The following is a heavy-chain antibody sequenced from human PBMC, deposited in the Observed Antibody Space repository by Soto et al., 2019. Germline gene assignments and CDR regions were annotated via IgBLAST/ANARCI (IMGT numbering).Heavy chain of an antibody. CDR2: INSDGSST. V-gene: IGHV3-74*01. Sequence: PGGSLRLSCAASGFTFSSYWMHWVRQAPGKGLVWVSRINSDGSSTSYADSVKGRFTISRDNAKNTLYLQMNSLRAEDTAVYYCARDPLEYCGGDCSTNNWFDPWGQGTLVTVSS. J-gene: IGHJ5*02. CDR1: GFTFSSYW. CDR3: ARDPLEYCGGDCSTNNWFDP. D-gene: IGHD2-21*02.